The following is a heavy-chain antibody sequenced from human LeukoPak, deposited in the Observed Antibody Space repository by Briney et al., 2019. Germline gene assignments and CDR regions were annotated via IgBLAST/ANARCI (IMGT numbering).Heavy chain of an antibody. V-gene: IGHV3-23*01. J-gene: IGHJ4*02. Sequence: RSGRSLRLSCAASGFTFSNYAMSWVRQAPGKGLEWVSAITGSGGNTYYAHSVKGRFTISRDNSKNTVFLQMNSLRAEDTAIYYCAKWGDYDVLTGYYVSDYWGQGTLVTVSS. D-gene: IGHD3-9*01. CDR2: ITGSGGNT. CDR1: GFTFSNYA. CDR3: AKWGDYDVLTGYYVSDY.